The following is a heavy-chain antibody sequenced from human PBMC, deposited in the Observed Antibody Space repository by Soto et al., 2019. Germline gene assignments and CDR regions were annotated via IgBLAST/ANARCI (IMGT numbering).Heavy chain of an antibody. D-gene: IGHD3-22*01. CDR2: IYYSGST. CDR1: GGSISSYY. Sequence: ETLSLTCTVSGGSISSYYWSWIRQPPGKGLEWIGYIYYSGSTNYNPSLKSRVTISVDTSKNQFSLKLGSVTAADTAVYYCARGIYDSSGYHLDYWSQGTLVTVSS. V-gene: IGHV4-59*01. CDR3: ARGIYDSSGYHLDY. J-gene: IGHJ4*02.